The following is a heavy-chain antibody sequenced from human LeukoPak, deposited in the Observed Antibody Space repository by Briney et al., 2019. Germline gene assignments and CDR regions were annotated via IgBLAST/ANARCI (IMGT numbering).Heavy chain of an antibody. V-gene: IGHV1-3*01. J-gene: IGHJ4*02. CDR1: GYTFTSYA. D-gene: IGHD5-12*01. CDR3: ARVDIVATIEFDY. CDR2: INAGNGNT. Sequence: GASVKVSCKASGYTFTSYAMHWVRQAPGQRLEWMGWINAGNGNTKYSQKLQGRVTITRDTSASTAYMELSSLRSEDTAVYYCARVDIVATIEFDYWGQGTLVTVSS.